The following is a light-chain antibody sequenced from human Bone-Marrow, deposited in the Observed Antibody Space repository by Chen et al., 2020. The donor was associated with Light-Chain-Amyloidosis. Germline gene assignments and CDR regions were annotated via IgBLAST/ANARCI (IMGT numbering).Light chain of an antibody. CDR1: SSNIGSNY. CDR2: RNN. CDR3: AAWDDSLSGWV. J-gene: IGLJ3*02. V-gene: IGLV1-47*01. Sequence: QSVLTQPPSASGTPGQRVTISCSGSSSNIGSNYVYWYPQLPGTAPKLLIYRNNPRPSGVPARFSGSKSGTSASLALSGLRSEDEADYYCAAWDDSLSGWVFGGGTKLTVL.